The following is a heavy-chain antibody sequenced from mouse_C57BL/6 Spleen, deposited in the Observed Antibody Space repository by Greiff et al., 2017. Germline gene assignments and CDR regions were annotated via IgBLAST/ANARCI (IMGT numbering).Heavy chain of an antibody. V-gene: IGHV1-47*01. CDR1: GYTFTTYP. CDR2: FHPYNDDT. D-gene: IGHD2-4*01. J-gene: IGHJ3*01. CDR3: AREDYDYDGFAY. Sequence: VKLQESGAELVKPGASVKMSCKASGYTFTTYPIEWMKQNHGKSLEWIGNFHPYNDDTKYNEKFKGKATLPVEKSSSTVYLELSRLTSDDSAVYYCAREDYDYDGFAYWGQGTLVTVSA.